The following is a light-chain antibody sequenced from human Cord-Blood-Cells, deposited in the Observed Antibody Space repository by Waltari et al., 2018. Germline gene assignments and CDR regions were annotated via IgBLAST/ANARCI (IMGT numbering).Light chain of an antibody. CDR1: SSDVGGYNY. CDR3: SSYTSSSSFWV. V-gene: IGLV2-14*01. J-gene: IGLJ3*02. CDR2: EVS. Sequence: QSALTQPASVSGSPGQSITISCTGTSSDVGGYNYVSWYQQHPSKAPKLMIYEVSNRPSGVSNRFSGSKSGHTASLTISGLQAEDEADYYCSSYTSSSSFWVFGGGTKLTVL.